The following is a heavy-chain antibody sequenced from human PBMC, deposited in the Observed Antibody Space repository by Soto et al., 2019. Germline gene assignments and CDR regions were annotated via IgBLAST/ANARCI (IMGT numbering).Heavy chain of an antibody. D-gene: IGHD3-22*01. Sequence: GAAVKVSCKASGYTFTGYYMHWVRQAPGQGLEWMGWINPNSGGTNYAQKFQGRVTMTRDTSISTAYMELSRLRSDDTAVYYCAREFAYYYDSRGSLWGQGTLVTVSS. CDR2: INPNSGGT. J-gene: IGHJ4*02. V-gene: IGHV1-2*02. CDR3: AREFAYYYDSRGSL. CDR1: GYTFTGYY.